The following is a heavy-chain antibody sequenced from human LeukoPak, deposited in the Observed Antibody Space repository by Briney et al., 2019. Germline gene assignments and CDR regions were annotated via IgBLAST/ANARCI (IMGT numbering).Heavy chain of an antibody. CDR2: FDPENDET. CDR1: GYTLSELS. Sequence: GASVKVSCKISGYTLSELSMHWVRQAPGKRLEWMGGFDPENDETIYAQKFQGRVTMTEDTSTDTAYMELSSLRSEDTAVYYCATFNQRTMITFGGVINDYWGQGTLVTVSS. J-gene: IGHJ4*02. V-gene: IGHV1-24*01. D-gene: IGHD3-16*02. CDR3: ATFNQRTMITFGGVINDY.